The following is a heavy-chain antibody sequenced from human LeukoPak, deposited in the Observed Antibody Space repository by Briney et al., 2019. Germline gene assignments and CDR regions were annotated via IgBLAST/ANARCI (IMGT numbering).Heavy chain of an antibody. J-gene: IGHJ4*02. D-gene: IGHD1-7*01. CDR3: ARGSEELQYYFDY. Sequence: ASVKVSCKASGYTFTRYYLHWVRQAPGQGLEWMGIVNPSSGSTHYALKFQGTVTMTRDTSTSTVYMELTSLRSEDTAVYYCARGSEELQYYFDYWGQGTLVTVSS. V-gene: IGHV1-46*01. CDR2: VNPSSGST. CDR1: GYTFTRYY.